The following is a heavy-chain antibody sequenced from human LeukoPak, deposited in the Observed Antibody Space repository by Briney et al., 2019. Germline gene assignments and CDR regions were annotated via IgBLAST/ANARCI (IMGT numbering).Heavy chain of an antibody. CDR1: GFTFSSYS. CDR2: ISSSSSYI. V-gene: IGHV3-21*01. CDR3: ARDGRMARALD. D-gene: IGHD5-24*01. Sequence: NAGGSLRLSCAASGFTFSSYSMNWVRQAPGKGLEWVSSISSSSSYIYYADSVKGRFTISRDNAKNSLYLQMNSLRAEDTAVYYCARDGRMARALDWGQGTLVTVSS. J-gene: IGHJ4*02.